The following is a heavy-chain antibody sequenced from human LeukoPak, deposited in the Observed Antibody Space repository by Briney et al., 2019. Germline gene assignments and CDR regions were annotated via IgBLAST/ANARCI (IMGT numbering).Heavy chain of an antibody. Sequence: PSETLSLTCTVSGGSISSYYWSWIRQPAGKGLEWIGRIYPSGSTNYNPSLKSRVTMSVDTSKNQFSLKLSSVTAADTAVYYCARDRYYYYGSGSYYLFDYWGQGTLVTVSS. J-gene: IGHJ4*02. CDR3: ARDRYYYYGSGSYYLFDY. D-gene: IGHD3-10*01. CDR1: GGSISSYY. CDR2: IYPSGST. V-gene: IGHV4-4*07.